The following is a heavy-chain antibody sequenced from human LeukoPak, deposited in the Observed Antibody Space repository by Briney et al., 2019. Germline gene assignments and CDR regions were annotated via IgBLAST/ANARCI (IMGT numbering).Heavy chain of an antibody. J-gene: IGHJ6*03. CDR1: GFTFSSYE. CDR3: ARESSCSTSCPELYYYYYYMDV. CDR2: ISSSGSTI. V-gene: IGHV3-48*03. Sequence: GGSLRLSCAASGFTFSSYEMNWVRQAPGKGLEWVSYISSSGSTIYYADSVKGRFTISRDNAKNSLYLQMNSLRAEDTAVYYCARESSCSTSCPELYYYYYYMDVWGKGTTVTISS. D-gene: IGHD2-2*01.